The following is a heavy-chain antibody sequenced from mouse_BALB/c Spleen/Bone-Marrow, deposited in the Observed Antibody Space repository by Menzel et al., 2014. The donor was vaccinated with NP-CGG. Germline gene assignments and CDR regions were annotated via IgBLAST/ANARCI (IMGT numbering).Heavy chain of an antibody. CDR3: ARHEKANYGNYAMDY. Sequence: VKLMESGAELVKPGASVKLSCKASGYTFTEYIVHWVKQRSGQGLEWIGWFYPGSGSIKYNEKFKDKATLTADKSSSTVYMELSRLTSEDSAVYFCARHEKANYGNYAMDYWGQGTSVTVSS. J-gene: IGHJ4*01. CDR1: GYTFTEYI. CDR2: FYPGSGSI. D-gene: IGHD1-1*01. V-gene: IGHV1-62-2*01.